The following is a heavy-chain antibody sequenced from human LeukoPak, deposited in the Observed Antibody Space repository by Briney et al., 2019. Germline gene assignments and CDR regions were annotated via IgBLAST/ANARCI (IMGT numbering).Heavy chain of an antibody. CDR3: ATVVVIGAWFDP. CDR2: IIPIFGTA. Sequence: SVKVSCKASGGAFSSYAISWVRQAPGQGLEWMGGIIPIFGTANYAQKFQGRVTITADESTSTAYMELSSLRSEDTAVYYCATVVVIGAWFDPWGQGTLVTVSS. D-gene: IGHD3-22*01. CDR1: GGAFSSYA. V-gene: IGHV1-69*13. J-gene: IGHJ5*02.